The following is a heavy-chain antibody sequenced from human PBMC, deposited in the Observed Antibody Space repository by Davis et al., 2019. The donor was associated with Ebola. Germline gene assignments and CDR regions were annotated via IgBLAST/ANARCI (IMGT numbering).Heavy chain of an antibody. V-gene: IGHV1-3*01. CDR1: GYTFTSYG. J-gene: IGHJ4*02. D-gene: IGHD3-3*01. Sequence: ASVKVSCKASGYTFTSYGISWVRQAPGQGLEWMGWINAGNGNTKYSQKFQGRVTITRDTSASTAYMELSSLRSEDTAVYYCARSGVLRVLEWFAGYWGQGTLVTVSS. CDR3: ARSGVLRVLEWFAGY. CDR2: INAGNGNT.